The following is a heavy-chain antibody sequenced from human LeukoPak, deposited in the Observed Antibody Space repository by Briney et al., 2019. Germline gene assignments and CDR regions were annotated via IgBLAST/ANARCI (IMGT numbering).Heavy chain of an antibody. Sequence: PGGSLRLSCAASGFTFSSYGMHWVRQAPGKGLEWVAVISYDGSNKYYADSVKGRFTISRDNSKNTLYLQMNSLRAEDTAVYYCATSSDAPGNYWGQGTLVTVSS. CDR3: ATSSDAPGNY. CDR2: ISYDGSNK. V-gene: IGHV3-30*03. D-gene: IGHD2-2*01. J-gene: IGHJ4*02. CDR1: GFTFSSYG.